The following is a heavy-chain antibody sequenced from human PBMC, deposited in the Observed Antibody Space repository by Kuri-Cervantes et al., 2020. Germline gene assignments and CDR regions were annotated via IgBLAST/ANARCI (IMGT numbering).Heavy chain of an antibody. CDR2: ITWDGFST. D-gene: IGHD6-19*01. CDR3: AKESVAGLYYYYMDV. V-gene: IGHV3-43D*04. CDR1: GFTFDDYA. J-gene: IGHJ6*03. Sequence: GESLKISCAASGFTFDDYAMHWVRQAPGKGLEWVSLITWDGFSTHYADSVKGRFAISRDNSRSSLYLQMNSLRAEDTALYYCAKESVAGLYYYYMDVWGKGTTVTVSS.